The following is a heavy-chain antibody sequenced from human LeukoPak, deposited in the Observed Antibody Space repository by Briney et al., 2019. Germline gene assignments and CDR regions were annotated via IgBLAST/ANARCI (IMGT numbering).Heavy chain of an antibody. J-gene: IGHJ4*02. CDR3: ARGAGPRIVGATIMRYYFDY. Sequence: SETLSLTCSVSGDSVNSGGYYWSWIRQPPGKGLEWIGYIYHSGNTYYNPSLKSRVTMSVDGSQNQFSLKLSSVTAADTAVYYCARGAGPRIVGATIMRYYFDYWGQGTLVTVSS. V-gene: IGHV4-30-2*01. D-gene: IGHD1-26*01. CDR2: IYHSGNT. CDR1: GDSVNSGGYY.